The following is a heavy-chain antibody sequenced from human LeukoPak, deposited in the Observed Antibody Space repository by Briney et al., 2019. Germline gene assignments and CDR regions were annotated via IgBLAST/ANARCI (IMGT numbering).Heavy chain of an antibody. D-gene: IGHD2/OR15-2a*01. CDR2: IYYSGST. Sequence: SETLTLTCSVSGGSFSSYYWSWIRQPPGKGLEWIGYIYYSGSTNYNPSLKSRVTISVDTSKNQFSLKLSSVTAADTAVYYCAGGDSTHYYYYYYMDVWGKGTTVTVSS. CDR1: GGSFSSYY. CDR3: AGGDSTHYYYYYYMDV. J-gene: IGHJ6*03. V-gene: IGHV4-59*01.